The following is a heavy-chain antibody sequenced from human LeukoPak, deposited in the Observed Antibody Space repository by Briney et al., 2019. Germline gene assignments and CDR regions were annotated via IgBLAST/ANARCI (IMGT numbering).Heavy chain of an antibody. CDR1: GFTFSSYG. Sequence: GGSLRLSCAASGFTFSSYGMHWVRQAPGKGLEWVAVISYDGSNKYYADSVKGRFTISRDNSKNTLYLQMNSLRAEDTAVYYCARDGLGYCSSTSCKWSYWGQGTLSPSPQ. J-gene: IGHJ4*02. CDR2: ISYDGSNK. V-gene: IGHV3-30*03. CDR3: ARDGLGYCSSTSCKWSY. D-gene: IGHD2-2*01.